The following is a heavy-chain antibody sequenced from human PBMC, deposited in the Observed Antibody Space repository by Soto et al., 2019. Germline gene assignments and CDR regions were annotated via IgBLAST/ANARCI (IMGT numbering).Heavy chain of an antibody. CDR3: AKDRAYYGSIDY. Sequence: GGSLRLSCSASVFTFSSYAMSWVRQAPGKGLEWVSAISGSGGSTYYADSVKGRYTISRDNSKNTLYLQMNSLRAEDTAVYYCAKDRAYYGSIDYWGQGTLVTVSS. CDR2: ISGSGGST. J-gene: IGHJ4*02. D-gene: IGHD3-10*01. V-gene: IGHV3-23*01. CDR1: VFTFSSYA.